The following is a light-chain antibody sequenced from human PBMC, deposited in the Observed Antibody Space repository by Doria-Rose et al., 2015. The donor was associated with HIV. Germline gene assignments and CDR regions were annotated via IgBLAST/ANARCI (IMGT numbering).Light chain of an antibody. J-gene: IGKJ5*01. CDR3: QQSNSFPIT. V-gene: IGKV1-12*01. Sequence: DIRLTQSPSSVSASVGDRVTITCRASEAISSWSVWYQQKPGKAPKVLIYAASTLQSGVPSRFSGSGFGTDFTLTISNLQPEDFATYYCQQSNSFPITFGQGTRLEIK. CDR2: AAS. CDR1: EAISSW.